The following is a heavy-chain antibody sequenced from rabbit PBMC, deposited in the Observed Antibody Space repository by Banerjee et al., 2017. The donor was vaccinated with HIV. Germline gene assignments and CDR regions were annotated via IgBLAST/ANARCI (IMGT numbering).Heavy chain of an antibody. CDR1: GFSFGDRDV. J-gene: IGHJ6*01. D-gene: IGHD4-1*01. CDR2: INAATGRP. Sequence: QEQLVESGGGLVRPEGSLTLTCKASGFSFGDRDVMCWVRQAPGKGLEWIACINAATGRPVYATWAKGRFTISRTSSTTVTLQMTSLTAADRAAYFCARDLVGVIGWNFGWWGPGTLVTVS. V-gene: IGHV1S45*01. CDR3: ARDLVGVIGWNFGW.